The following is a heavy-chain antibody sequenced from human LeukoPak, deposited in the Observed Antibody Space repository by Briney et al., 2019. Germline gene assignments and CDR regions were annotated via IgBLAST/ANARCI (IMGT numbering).Heavy chain of an antibody. Sequence: GRSLRLSCAASGFTFSSYGMHWVRQAPGKGLEWVAVIWYDGSNKYYADSVKGRFTISRDNSKNTLYLQMNSLRAEDTAVYYCARALSGRVPSIPYYYGMDVWGQGTTVTVSS. V-gene: IGHV3-33*01. D-gene: IGHD2-2*01. CDR2: IWYDGSNK. CDR3: ARALSGRVPSIPYYYGMDV. CDR1: GFTFSSYG. J-gene: IGHJ6*02.